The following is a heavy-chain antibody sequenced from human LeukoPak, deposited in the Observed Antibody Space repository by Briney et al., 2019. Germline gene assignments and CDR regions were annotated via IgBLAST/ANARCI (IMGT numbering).Heavy chain of an antibody. J-gene: IGHJ4*02. CDR1: GVTFSSYG. D-gene: IGHD2-21*01. CDR3: ARTAVVRYYFDY. CDR2: IWYDGSNK. Sequence: GGSLRLSCAASGVTFSSYGMHWVRQAPGKGLEWVSIIWYDGSNKYYADSVKGRFTISRDNSKNTLYLQMNSLRAEDTAVYYCARTAVVRYYFDYWGQGTLVTVSS. V-gene: IGHV3-33*01.